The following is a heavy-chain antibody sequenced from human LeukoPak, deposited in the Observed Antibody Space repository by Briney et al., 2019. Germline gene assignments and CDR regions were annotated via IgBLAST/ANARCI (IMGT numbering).Heavy chain of an antibody. CDR2: ISYDGSNK. CDR1: GFTFSSYA. D-gene: IGHD7-27*01. V-gene: IGHV3-30-3*01. J-gene: IGHJ4*02. Sequence: GRSLRLSCAASGFTFSSYAMHWVRQAPGKGLEWVAVISYDGSNKYYADSVKGRFTISRDNSKNTLYLQMNSLRAEDTAVYYCAREGNWGSFDYWGRGTLVTVSS. CDR3: AREGNWGSFDY.